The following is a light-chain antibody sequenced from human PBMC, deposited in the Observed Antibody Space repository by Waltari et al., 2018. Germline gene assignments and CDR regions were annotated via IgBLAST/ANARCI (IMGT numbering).Light chain of an antibody. CDR3: CSYAGSYTFV. Sequence: SALLQPRSVSGSPGQSFPVLCSGTSSHACRFNVVSWYQQHPGNATKLLIYDVVKRPSGVPDRFSGSKSGNTASLTISGLQTEDESDYYCCSYAGSYTFVFGGGTQLTVL. V-gene: IGLV2-11*01. J-gene: IGLJ7*01. CDR1: SSHACRFNV. CDR2: DVV.